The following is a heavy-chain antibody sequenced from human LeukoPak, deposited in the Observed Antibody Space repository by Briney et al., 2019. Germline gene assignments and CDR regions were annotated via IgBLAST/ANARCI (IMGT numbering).Heavy chain of an antibody. J-gene: IGHJ6*02. D-gene: IGHD3-10*01. V-gene: IGHV3-66*01. CDR1: GFTVSSNY. CDR3: ARGPISMVRGVKTCYYYYGMDV. Sequence: PGGSLRLSCAASGFTVSSNYMSWVRQAPGKGLEWVSVIYSGGSTYYADSVKGRFTISRDSSKNTLYLQMNSLRAEDTAVYYCARGPISMVRGVKTCYYYYGMDVWGQGTTVTVSS. CDR2: IYSGGST.